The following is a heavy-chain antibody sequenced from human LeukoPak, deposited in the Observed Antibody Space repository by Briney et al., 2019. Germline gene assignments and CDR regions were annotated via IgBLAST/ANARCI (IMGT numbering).Heavy chain of an antibody. CDR2: ISAYNGNT. V-gene: IGHV1-18*01. CDR3: ARNTYYYDSSGYYYEGWFDP. D-gene: IGHD3-22*01. CDR1: GYTFTSYG. Sequence: ASVKVSCKVSGYTFTSYGISWVRQAPGQGLEWMGWISAYNGNTNYAQKLQGRVTMTTDTSTSTAYMELRSLRSDDTAVYYCARNTYYYDSSGYYYEGWFDPWGQGTLVTVSS. J-gene: IGHJ5*02.